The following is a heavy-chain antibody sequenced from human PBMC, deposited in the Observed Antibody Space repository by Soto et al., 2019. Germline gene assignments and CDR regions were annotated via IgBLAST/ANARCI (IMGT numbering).Heavy chain of an antibody. CDR3: ARDRKAVADYGMDV. D-gene: IGHD6-19*01. Sequence: TLSLTCTVSGGSISSGGYYWSWIRQHPGKGLEWIGYIYYSGSTYYNPSLKSRVTISVDTSKNQFSLKLSSVTAADTAVYYCARDRKAVADYGMDVWGQGTTVTVSS. V-gene: IGHV4-31*03. J-gene: IGHJ6*02. CDR1: GGSISSGGYY. CDR2: IYYSGST.